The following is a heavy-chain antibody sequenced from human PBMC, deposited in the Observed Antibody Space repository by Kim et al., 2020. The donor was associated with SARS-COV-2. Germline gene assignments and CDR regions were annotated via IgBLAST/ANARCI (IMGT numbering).Heavy chain of an antibody. D-gene: IGHD3-9*01. CDR3: ARFDRNGLDV. J-gene: IGHJ6*02. CDR2: YI. Sequence: YIDYADSVRGRFTISRDNAKDSLSLQMNSLRAEDTGVYYCARFDRNGLDVWGQGTTVIVSS. V-gene: IGHV3-21*01.